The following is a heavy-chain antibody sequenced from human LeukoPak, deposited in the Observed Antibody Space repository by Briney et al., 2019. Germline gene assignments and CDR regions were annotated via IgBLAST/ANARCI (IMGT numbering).Heavy chain of an antibody. J-gene: IGHJ4*02. V-gene: IGHV1-2*06. D-gene: IGHD3-16*02. Sequence: ASVKVSCKASGYTFTGYYMHWVRQAPGQGLEWMGRINPNSGGTNYAQKFQGRVTMTRDTSISTAYMKLSRLRSDGTAVYYCARAKRVTFGGVIVTSFDYWGQGTLVTVSS. CDR2: INPNSGGT. CDR1: GYTFTGYY. CDR3: ARAKRVTFGGVIVTSFDY.